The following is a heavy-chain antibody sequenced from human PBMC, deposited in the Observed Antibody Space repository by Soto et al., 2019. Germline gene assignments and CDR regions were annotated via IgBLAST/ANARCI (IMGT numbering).Heavy chain of an antibody. D-gene: IGHD6-19*01. Sequence: SXRLSFTASGCTFSSYSMNLFRQAPGKGLEWVSYITPSSDTIYYADSVKGRFTISRDNGKNSLYLQMNSLRDEDTAVYYCARDIGSGWYYFDYWGQGNMVTVSS. CDR3: ARDIGSGWYYFDY. CDR2: ITPSSDTI. V-gene: IGHV3-48*02. J-gene: IGHJ4*02. CDR1: GCTFSSYS.